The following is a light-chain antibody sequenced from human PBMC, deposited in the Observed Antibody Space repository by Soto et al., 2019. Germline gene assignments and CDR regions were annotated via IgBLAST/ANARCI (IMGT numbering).Light chain of an antibody. Sequence: HSVLTQPPSASGSPGQSVTISCTGTSSDVGGSNFVSWYQQYPGKAPKLMIYEVSKRPSGVPDRFPGSRSGNTASLTVSGLQTEDEADYYCSSYASAITVVFGGGTKVTVL. CDR1: SSDVGGSNF. CDR2: EVS. J-gene: IGLJ3*02. V-gene: IGLV2-8*01. CDR3: SSYASAITVV.